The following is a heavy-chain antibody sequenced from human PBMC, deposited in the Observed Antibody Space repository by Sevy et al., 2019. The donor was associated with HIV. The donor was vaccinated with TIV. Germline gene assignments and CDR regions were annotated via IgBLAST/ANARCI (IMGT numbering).Heavy chain of an antibody. CDR1: GFTFSDAW. CDR2: IKSKSYGETT. CDR3: AIDRGYWRRDSQYYYVVDA. Sequence: GGFLRLSCAASGFTFSDAWMTWVRQAPGRGLEWIGRIKSKSYGETTDYGSSVKGRFAISRDDSKNMLFLQMNILKNEDSAVYYCAIDRGYWRRDSQYYYVVDAWGQGTTVTVSS. D-gene: IGHD5-12*01. J-gene: IGHJ6*02. V-gene: IGHV3-15*01.